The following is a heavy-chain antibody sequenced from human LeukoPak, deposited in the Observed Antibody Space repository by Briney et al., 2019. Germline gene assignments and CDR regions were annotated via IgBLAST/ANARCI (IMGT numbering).Heavy chain of an antibody. D-gene: IGHD3-22*01. V-gene: IGHV1-2*02. CDR1: GYTFTGYY. CDR2: INPNSGGT. CDR3: ARGAYYYDTEDAFDI. Sequence: ASVKVSCKASGYTFTGYYMHWVRQAPGQGLEWMGWINPNSGGTSYAQKFQGRVTMTRDTSISTAYMELSRLRSDDTAVYYCARGAYYYDTEDAFDIWGQGTMVTVSS. J-gene: IGHJ3*02.